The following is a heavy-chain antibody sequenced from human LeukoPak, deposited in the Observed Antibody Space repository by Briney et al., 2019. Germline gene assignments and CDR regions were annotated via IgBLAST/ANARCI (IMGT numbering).Heavy chain of an antibody. V-gene: IGHV3-66*02. D-gene: IGHD1-26*01. CDR3: AREYSGSSYYFDY. J-gene: IGHJ4*02. CDR2: IYSGGST. CDR1: GFTFSSYS. Sequence: GGSLRLSCAASGFTFSSYSMNWVRQAPGKGLEWVSVIYSGGSTYYADSVKGRFTISRDNSKNTLYLQMNSLRAEDTAVYYCAREYSGSSYYFDYWGQGTLVTVSS.